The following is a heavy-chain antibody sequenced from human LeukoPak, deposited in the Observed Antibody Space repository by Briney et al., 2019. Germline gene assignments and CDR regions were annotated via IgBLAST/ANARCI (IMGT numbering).Heavy chain of an antibody. CDR3: ARVNRDLYYYYYMDV. CDR1: GFTFSSYG. D-gene: IGHD3-10*01. J-gene: IGHJ6*03. V-gene: IGHV3-30*02. Sequence: GGSLRLSCAASGFTFSSYGMHWVRQAPGKGLEWVAFIRYDGSNKYYADSVKGRFTISRGNSKNTLYLQMNSLRAEDTAVYYCARVNRDLYYYYYMDVWGKGTTVTVSS. CDR2: IRYDGSNK.